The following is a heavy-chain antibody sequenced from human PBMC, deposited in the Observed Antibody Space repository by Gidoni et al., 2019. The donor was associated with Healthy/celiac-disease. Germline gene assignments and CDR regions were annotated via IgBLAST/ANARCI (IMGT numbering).Heavy chain of an antibody. D-gene: IGHD3-10*01. CDR2: INHSGST. V-gene: IGHV4-34*01. CDR1: GGSFSGYY. J-gene: IGHJ4*02. Sequence: QVQLQQWGAGLLKPSETLSLTCAVYGGSFSGYYWRWIRQPPGKGLEWIGEINHSGSTNSNPSLKSRVTISVDTSKNQFSLKLSSVTAADTAVYYCARFGAYGSGRPFDYWGQGTLVTVSS. CDR3: ARFGAYGSGRPFDY.